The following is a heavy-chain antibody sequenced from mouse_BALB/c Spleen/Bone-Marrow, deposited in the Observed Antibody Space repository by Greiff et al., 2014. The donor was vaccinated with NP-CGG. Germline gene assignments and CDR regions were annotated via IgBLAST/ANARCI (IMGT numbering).Heavy chain of an antibody. CDR3: TRPPYYYGSSYDAMDY. J-gene: IGHJ4*01. Sequence: QVQLQQSGAELAKPGASVKMSCKASGYTFTSYWMHWVKQRPGQGLEWIGYINPCTGYTEYNQKFKDKATLTADKSSSTAYMQLSSLTSEDSAVYYCTRPPYYYGSSYDAMDYWGQGTSVTVSS. CDR1: GYTFTSYW. CDR2: INPCTGYT. D-gene: IGHD1-1*01. V-gene: IGHV1-7*01.